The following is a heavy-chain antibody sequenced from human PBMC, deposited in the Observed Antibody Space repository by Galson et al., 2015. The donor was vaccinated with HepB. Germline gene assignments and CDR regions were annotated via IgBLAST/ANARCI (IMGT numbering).Heavy chain of an antibody. Sequence: SLRLSCAASGFTFSSYWMRWVRQAPGKGLVWVSRINSDGSYTTYANSVKGRFTISRDNAKNTLFLQMNSLSAEDTALYYCVRDSSGSYWGQGTLVTVSS. CDR1: GFTFSSYW. CDR2: INSDGSYT. J-gene: IGHJ4*02. D-gene: IGHD3-22*01. V-gene: IGHV3-74*03. CDR3: VRDSSGSY.